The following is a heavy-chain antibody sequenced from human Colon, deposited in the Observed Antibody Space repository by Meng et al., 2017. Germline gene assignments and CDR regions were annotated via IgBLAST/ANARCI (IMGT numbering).Heavy chain of an antibody. CDR2: IKSNNNGGTT. J-gene: IGHJ4*02. V-gene: IGHV3-15*01. CDR1: GFTFSSAW. CDR3: GTDIHD. Sequence: EMQLVESGGGLVKPGGFLRLSCAASGFTFSSAWMSWVRQAPGKGLEWIGRIKSNNNGGTTDYAAPVKGRFTISRDDSKSMVYLQMNSLKIEDTAMYYCGTDIHDWGQGTLVTVSS.